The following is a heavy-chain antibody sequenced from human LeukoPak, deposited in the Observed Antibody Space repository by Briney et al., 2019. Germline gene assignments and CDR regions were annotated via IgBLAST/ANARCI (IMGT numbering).Heavy chain of an antibody. V-gene: IGHV3-7*01. CDR2: IKQDGSEK. Sequence: GGSLRLSCAASGFTFSSYWMSWVRQAPGKGLEWVANIKQDGSEKYYVDSVKGRFTISRDSAKNSLYLQMNSLRAEDTAVYYCARAVEDYYDSSGQYYFDYWGQGTLVTVSS. J-gene: IGHJ4*02. CDR3: ARAVEDYYDSSGQYYFDY. CDR1: GFTFSSYW. D-gene: IGHD3-22*01.